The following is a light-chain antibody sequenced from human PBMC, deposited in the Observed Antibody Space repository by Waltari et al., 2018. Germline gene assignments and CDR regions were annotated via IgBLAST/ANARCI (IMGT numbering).Light chain of an antibody. V-gene: IGLV2-23*02. CDR3: CSYAGSSSV. Sequence: QSALTQPASVSGSPGQSITIPCTGTSRDVGSYNLVSCYQQHPGKAPKRMIYEVSKRPYPVYNRFSGSNSGNTASLTISGLQAEDEADYYCCSYAGSSSVFGGGTKLTVL. J-gene: IGLJ2*01. CDR2: EVS. CDR1: SRDVGSYNL.